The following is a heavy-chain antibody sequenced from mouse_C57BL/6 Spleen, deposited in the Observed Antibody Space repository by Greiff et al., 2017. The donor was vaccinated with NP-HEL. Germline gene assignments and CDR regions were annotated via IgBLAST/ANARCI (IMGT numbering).Heavy chain of an antibody. Sequence: EVQRVESGPGLVKPSQSLSLTCSVTGYSITSGYYWNWIRQFPGNKLEWMGYISYDGSNNYNPSLKNRISITRDTSKNQFFLKLNSVTTEDTATYYCAREGITTVVEAYWGQGTLVTVSA. CDR3: AREGITTVVEAY. CDR1: GYSITSGYY. CDR2: ISYDGSN. D-gene: IGHD1-1*01. V-gene: IGHV3-6*01. J-gene: IGHJ3*01.